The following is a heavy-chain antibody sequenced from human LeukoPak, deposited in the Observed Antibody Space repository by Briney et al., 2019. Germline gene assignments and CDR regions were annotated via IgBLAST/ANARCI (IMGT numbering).Heavy chain of an antibody. Sequence: GRSLRLSCAASGFTFRSYGMHWVRQAPGKGLEWVALIWYDGSNEYYAESAKGRFTISRDNSKNTLYLQMNSLRAEDTAVYYCAKDRGTVTRGWYFDLWGRGTLVTVSS. D-gene: IGHD4-17*01. CDR1: GFTFRSYG. V-gene: IGHV3-33*06. J-gene: IGHJ2*01. CDR3: AKDRGTVTRGWYFDL. CDR2: IWYDGSNE.